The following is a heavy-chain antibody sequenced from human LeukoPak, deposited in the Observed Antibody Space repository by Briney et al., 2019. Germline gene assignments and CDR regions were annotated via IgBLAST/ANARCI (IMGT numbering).Heavy chain of an antibody. D-gene: IGHD6-25*01. Sequence: GGSLRLSCAASGFTFSTYWMTWVRQAPGKGLEWVANIKQDGSEKYFVDSVKGRFTISRDNAKNSLYLQMNSLRAEDTAVYYCARDGLAAATLHWCFDLWGRGTLVTVSS. CDR2: IKQDGSEK. V-gene: IGHV3-7*01. CDR1: GFTFSTYW. CDR3: ARDGLAAATLHWCFDL. J-gene: IGHJ2*01.